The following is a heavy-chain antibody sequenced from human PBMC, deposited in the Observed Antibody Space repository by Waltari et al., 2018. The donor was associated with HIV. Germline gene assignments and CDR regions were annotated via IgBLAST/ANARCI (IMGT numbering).Heavy chain of an antibody. CDR1: GFTLCSSA. CDR3: ASRYDSDAFDI. CDR2: ITGSGGTT. D-gene: IGHD2-2*01. J-gene: IGHJ3*02. Sequence: EVQLLESGGGLVQPGGSLRLSCAASGFTLCSSAMPWFRQAPGKVLEWVSAITGSGGTTYHADTVKGRFTISRDNSKNTLYLQMNSLRAEDTAVYYCASRYDSDAFDIWGQGTMVTVSS. V-gene: IGHV3-23*01.